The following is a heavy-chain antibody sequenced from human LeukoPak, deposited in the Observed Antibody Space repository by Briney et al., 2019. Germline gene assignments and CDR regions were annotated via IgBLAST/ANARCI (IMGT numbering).Heavy chain of an antibody. CDR2: ISSSSSYI. D-gene: IGHD2-8*02. J-gene: IGHJ3*02. CDR3: ATPPLNRISGPFDI. V-gene: IGHV3-21*01. Sequence: PGGSLRLSCAASGFTFSSYSMNWVRQAPGKGREWGSSISSSSSYIYYADSVKGRFTISRENPQISLYLQMNTLRADDTAVYYCATPPLNRISGPFDIWGQATMVTVSS. CDR1: GFTFSSYS.